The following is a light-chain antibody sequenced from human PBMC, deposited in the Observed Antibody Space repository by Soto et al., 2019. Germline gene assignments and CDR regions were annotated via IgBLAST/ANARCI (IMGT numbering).Light chain of an antibody. CDR1: QSVLYSSNNKNY. V-gene: IGKV4-1*01. Sequence: DIVMTQSPDSLAVSLGERATINCKSSQSVLYSSNNKNYLAWYQQQPGQPPKLLIYWASTRESGVPDRFSGSGSGTDFTLTISSLKAEDVAVYDCQQYYSTPPTFGQGTKVEIK. CDR3: QQYYSTPPT. CDR2: WAS. J-gene: IGKJ1*01.